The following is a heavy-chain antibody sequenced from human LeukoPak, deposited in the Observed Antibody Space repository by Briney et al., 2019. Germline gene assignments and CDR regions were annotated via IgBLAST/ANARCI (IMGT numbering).Heavy chain of an antibody. CDR3: ARHGSVSSGALV. D-gene: IGHD3-22*01. J-gene: IGHJ4*02. CDR1: GGSISSYY. V-gene: IGHV4-59*08. CDR2: IYYSGST. Sequence: SETLSLTCTVSGGSISSYYWSWIRQPPGKGLEWIGYIYYSGSTNYNPSLKSRVTISVDTSKNQFSLKLSSVTAADTAVYYCARHGSVSSGALVWGQGTLVTVSS.